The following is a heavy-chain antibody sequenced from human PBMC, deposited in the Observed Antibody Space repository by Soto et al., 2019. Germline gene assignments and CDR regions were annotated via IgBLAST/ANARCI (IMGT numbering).Heavy chain of an antibody. CDR2: INTIGGYT. D-gene: IGHD6-19*01. CDR3: AKDRFRIAVGDPFDY. J-gene: IGHJ4*02. CDR1: GFTFSDFY. V-gene: IGHV3-11*06. Sequence: GGSLRLSCAASGFTFSDFYMSWIRQAPGKGLEWVSHINTIGGYTNYADSVKGRFTISRDNARNSLYLQMNSLRAEDTAVYYCAKDRFRIAVGDPFDYWGQGTLVTVSS.